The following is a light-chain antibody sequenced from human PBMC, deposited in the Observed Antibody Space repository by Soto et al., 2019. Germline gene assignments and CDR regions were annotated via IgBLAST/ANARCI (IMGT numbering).Light chain of an antibody. V-gene: IGKV1-5*01. CDR3: QQSYSTPLT. CDR1: QSVTNW. CDR2: DVS. J-gene: IGKJ4*01. Sequence: DIQMTQSPSTLSASVGERVTITWRASQSVTNWLAWYQQKPGKAPKLLIYDVSSLESGVPSRFSGSGSGTDFTLTISSLQPEDYATYYCQQSYSTPLTFGGGTKVDI.